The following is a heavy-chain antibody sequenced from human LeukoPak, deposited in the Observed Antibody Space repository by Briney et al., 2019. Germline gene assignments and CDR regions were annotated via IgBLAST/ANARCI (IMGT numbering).Heavy chain of an antibody. D-gene: IGHD5-24*01. CDR1: GFSVRTNY. V-gene: IGHV3-53*01. CDR2: IYSSGST. CDR3: ARTFLSGDGYKVGYFDY. J-gene: IGHJ4*02. Sequence: PGGSLRLSCAVSGFSVRTNYMSWVRQAPGKGPEWVSFIYSSGSTYYTDSVKGRFTISRDNSQNTLYLHMNSLSAEDTAVYYCARTFLSGDGYKVGYFDYWGQGTLVTVSS.